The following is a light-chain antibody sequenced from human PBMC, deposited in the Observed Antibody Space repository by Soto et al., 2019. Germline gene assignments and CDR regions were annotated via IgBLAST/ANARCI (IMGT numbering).Light chain of an antibody. Sequence: DIVMTQSPLSLPVTPGERASISCRSSQSLLHTTGYNYLHWYLQKPGQSPQLLMYLGSDRASGVPDRFSGSGSGTAFTLTISRVEAEDVGVYYCMQALQTPFTFGPGTTVDI. V-gene: IGKV2-28*01. CDR3: MQALQTPFT. CDR2: LGS. J-gene: IGKJ3*01. CDR1: QSLLHTTGYNY.